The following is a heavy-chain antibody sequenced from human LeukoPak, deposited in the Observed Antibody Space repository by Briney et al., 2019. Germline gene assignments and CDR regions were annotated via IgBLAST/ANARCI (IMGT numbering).Heavy chain of an antibody. J-gene: IGHJ4*02. V-gene: IGHV3-23*01. CDR3: ARGRDGYTNRPDY. Sequence: PGGSLRLSCAASGLTFSSYAMTWVRQAPGKGLEWVSGIIGNGGKTYYADSVEGRYTISRDNSKNTLYLQMNSLTADYTAVYYCARGRDGYTNRPDYWGQGTLVTVSS. CDR2: IIGNGGKT. CDR1: GLTFSSYA. D-gene: IGHD5-24*01.